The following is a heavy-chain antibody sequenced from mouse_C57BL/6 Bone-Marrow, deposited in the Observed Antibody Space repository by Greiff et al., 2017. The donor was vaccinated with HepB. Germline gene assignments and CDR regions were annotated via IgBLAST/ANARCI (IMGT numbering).Heavy chain of an antibody. Sequence: QVQLKQPGAELVKPGASVKLSCKASGYTFTSYWMHWVKQRPGRGLEWIGRIDPNSGGTKYNEKFKSKATLTVDKPSSTAYMQLSSLTSEDSAVYYCAREGYYGSYYFDYWGQGTTLTVSS. CDR3: AREGYYGSYYFDY. J-gene: IGHJ2*01. CDR1: GYTFTSYW. CDR2: IDPNSGGT. D-gene: IGHD1-1*01. V-gene: IGHV1-72*01.